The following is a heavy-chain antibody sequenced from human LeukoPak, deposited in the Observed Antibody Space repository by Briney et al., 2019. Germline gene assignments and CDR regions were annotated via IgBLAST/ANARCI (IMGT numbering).Heavy chain of an antibody. J-gene: IGHJ3*02. CDR2: SRGSGGIT. CDR1: GFTFSTYA. Sequence: PGGSLRLPFAPSGFTFSTYAMSGVRKARGKGREWFSTSRGSGGITYYADSAKGRFTISRDHSRNTLYLQMDGLRVEDTAVYYCAKGYADYGADAFDIWGQGTMVTVSS. D-gene: IGHD4-17*01. CDR3: AKGYADYGADAFDI. V-gene: IGHV3-23*01.